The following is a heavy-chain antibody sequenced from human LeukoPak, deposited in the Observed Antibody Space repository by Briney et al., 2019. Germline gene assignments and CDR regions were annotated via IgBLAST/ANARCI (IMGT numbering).Heavy chain of an antibody. J-gene: IGHJ4*02. V-gene: IGHV1-46*01. CDR1: GYTFTSYY. CDR2: INPSGGST. D-gene: IGHD3-22*01. CDR3: ASTPLGDYYESSGYFDY. Sequence: GASVKLSCKASGYTFTSYYMHWVRQAPGQGLEWMGIINPSGGSTSYAQKFQGRVTITADKSTSTADMELSSLRSEDTAVYYCASTPLGDYYESSGYFDYWGQGTLVTVSS.